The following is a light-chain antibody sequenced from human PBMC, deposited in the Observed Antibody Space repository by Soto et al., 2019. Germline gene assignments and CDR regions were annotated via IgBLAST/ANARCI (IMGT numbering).Light chain of an antibody. CDR2: DAS. CDR1: QAISSA. V-gene: IGKV1D-13*01. Sequence: ANQLTQSPSSLSASVGYRFTITCRASQAISSALAWYQQKPGKPPKLLIYDASTLQSGVPSRFSGTASGTDFTLTINSLQPEDFATYYCQQFNNWPVTFGPGTKVDIK. CDR3: QQFNNWPVT. J-gene: IGKJ3*01.